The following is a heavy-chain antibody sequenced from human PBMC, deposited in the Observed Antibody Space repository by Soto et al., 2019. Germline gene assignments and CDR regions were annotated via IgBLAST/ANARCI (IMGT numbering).Heavy chain of an antibody. CDR2: IKQDGSEK. J-gene: IGHJ4*02. CDR3: ARQTYYYDSSGYYEGSPALGY. D-gene: IGHD3-22*01. Sequence: GSLRLSCAASGFTFSSYWMSWVRQAPGKGLEWVANIKQDGSEKYYVDSVKGRFTISRDNAKNSLYLQMNSLRAEDTAVYYCARQTYYYDSSGYYEGSPALGYWGQGTLVTVSS. CDR1: GFTFSSYW. V-gene: IGHV3-7*01.